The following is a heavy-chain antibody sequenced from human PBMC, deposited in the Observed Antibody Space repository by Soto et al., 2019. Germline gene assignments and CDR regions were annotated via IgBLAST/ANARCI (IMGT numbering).Heavy chain of an antibody. Sequence: QVQLLESGGGVVQPGRSLRLSCAASGFTVSSYGMHWVRQAPGKGLEWVAVIWYDGSNKYYADSVKGRFTTSRDNSKNKLYLQMNSLRSEDTAVYYCARDCAGYSSGWYQRGGFDYWGQGTLVTVSS. CDR3: ARDCAGYSSGWYQRGGFDY. D-gene: IGHD6-19*01. CDR2: IWYDGSNK. J-gene: IGHJ4*02. CDR1: GFTVSSYG. V-gene: IGHV3-33*01.